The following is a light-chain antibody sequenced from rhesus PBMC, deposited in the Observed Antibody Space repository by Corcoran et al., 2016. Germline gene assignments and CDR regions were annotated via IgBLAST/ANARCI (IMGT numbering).Light chain of an antibody. CDR2: SAY. V-gene: IGKV3-40*03. Sequence: EIVMTQSPATLSLSPGETATLSCRASESVGSYLAWYQQKPGQAPKLLVHSAYFRATGIPDRFRGSGSRTEFTLTISSLEPEDVGVYHCQQYNDLLSFGQGTKVEIK. CDR1: ESVGSY. CDR3: QQYNDLLS. J-gene: IGKJ2*01.